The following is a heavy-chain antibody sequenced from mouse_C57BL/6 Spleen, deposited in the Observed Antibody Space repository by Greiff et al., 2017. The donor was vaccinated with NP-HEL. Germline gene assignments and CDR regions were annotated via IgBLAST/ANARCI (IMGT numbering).Heavy chain of an antibody. CDR1: GYTFTDYN. V-gene: IGHV1-22*01. J-gene: IGHJ2*01. D-gene: IGHD2-4*01. Sequence: EVKLQESGPELVKPGASVKMSCKASGYTFTDYNMHWVKQSHGKSLEWIGYINPNNGGTSYNQKFKGKATLTVNKSSSTAYMELRSLTSEDSAVYYCARGGGYYDYERSYFDYWGQGTTLTVSS. CDR2: INPNNGGT. CDR3: ARGGGYYDYERSYFDY.